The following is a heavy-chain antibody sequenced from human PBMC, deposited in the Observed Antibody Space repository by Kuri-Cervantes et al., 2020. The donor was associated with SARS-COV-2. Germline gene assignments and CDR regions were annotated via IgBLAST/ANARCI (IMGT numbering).Heavy chain of an antibody. CDR1: GFTFDDYA. Sequence: SLKISCAASGFTFDDYAMHWVRQAPGKGLEWVSGISWNSGSIGYADSAKGRFTISRDNSKNTLYLQMNSLRAEDTAVYYCAKSDIPWELLSNWGQGTLVTVSS. D-gene: IGHD1-26*01. J-gene: IGHJ4*02. CDR3: AKSDIPWELLSN. CDR2: ISWNSGSI. V-gene: IGHV3-9*01.